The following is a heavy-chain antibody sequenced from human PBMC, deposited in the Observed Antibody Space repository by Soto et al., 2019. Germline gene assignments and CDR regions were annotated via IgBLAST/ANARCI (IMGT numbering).Heavy chain of an antibody. V-gene: IGHV3-7*05. CDR3: ARGPRHSDAY. J-gene: IGHJ4*02. Sequence: EVQLVESGGGLVQPEGSLKISCSASGFTFSTSWMSWVRQAPGKGLEWVANIKQDGSDEYYVDSVKGRFTVSRDNATTSLYLQMNTLRVEDTAVYLCARGPRHSDAYWGLGTMVTVSS. CDR1: GFTFSTSW. CDR2: IKQDGSDE. D-gene: IGHD5-18*01.